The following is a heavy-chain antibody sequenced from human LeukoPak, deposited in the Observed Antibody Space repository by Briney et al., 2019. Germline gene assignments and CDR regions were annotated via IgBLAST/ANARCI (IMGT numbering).Heavy chain of an antibody. CDR3: ARVTWPTTHFDY. V-gene: IGHV4-61*02. CDR2: IYTSGST. J-gene: IGHJ4*02. Sequence: SETLSLTCTVSGGSISSGSYFWSWIRQPAGKGLEWIGRIYTSGSTNYNPSLKSRVTISVDTSKNQFSLKLSSITAADTAVYYCARVTWPTTHFDYWGQGTLVTVSS. D-gene: IGHD1-1*01. CDR1: GGSISSGSYF.